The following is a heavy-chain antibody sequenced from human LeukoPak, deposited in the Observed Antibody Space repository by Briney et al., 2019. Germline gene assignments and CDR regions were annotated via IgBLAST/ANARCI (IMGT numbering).Heavy chain of an antibody. V-gene: IGHV3-48*01. Sequence: GGSLRLSCAASGFTFSSYSMNWVRQAPGKGLEWVSYISSSGSTIYYADSVKGRFTISRDNSKNTLYLQMNSLRAEDTAVYYCAKGSREAGDYWGQGTLVTVSS. CDR1: GFTFSSYS. CDR2: ISSSGSTI. J-gene: IGHJ4*02. CDR3: AKGSREAGDY.